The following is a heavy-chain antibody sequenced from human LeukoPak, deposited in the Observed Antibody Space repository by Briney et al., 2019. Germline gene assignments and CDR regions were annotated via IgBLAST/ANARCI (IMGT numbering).Heavy chain of an antibody. J-gene: IGHJ4*02. D-gene: IGHD4-17*01. CDR1: GYSFTFHY. V-gene: IGHV1-2*02. CDR2: INPDSAAT. CDR3: TRATAVTAATYLNHFDL. Sequence: ASVKVSCKDSGYSFTFHYLHLVRQAPGQGLEWMGWINPDSAATHYAQKFQGRVAMTRDTSINTAYMELSSLTSDDTAIYDCTRATAVTAATYLNHFDLWGQGTLITVSS.